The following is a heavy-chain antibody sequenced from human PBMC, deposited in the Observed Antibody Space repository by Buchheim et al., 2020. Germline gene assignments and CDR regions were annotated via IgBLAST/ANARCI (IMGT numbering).Heavy chain of an antibody. CDR1: GGSISSYY. V-gene: IGHV4-59*01. Sequence: QVQLQESGPGLVKPSETLSLTCTVSGGSISSYYWSWIRQPPGKGLEWIGYIYYSGSTNYNPSLKSRVTIPVDTSKNQFSLKLSSVTAADTAVYYCARSGPAAIWEDYYYYGMDVWGQGTT. D-gene: IGHD2-2*02. J-gene: IGHJ6*02. CDR2: IYYSGST. CDR3: ARSGPAAIWEDYYYYGMDV.